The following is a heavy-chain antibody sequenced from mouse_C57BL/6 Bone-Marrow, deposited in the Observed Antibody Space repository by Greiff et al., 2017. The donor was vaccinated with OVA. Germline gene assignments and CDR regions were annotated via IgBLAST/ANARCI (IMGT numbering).Heavy chain of an antibody. V-gene: IGHV1-69*01. CDR1: GYTFTSYW. Sequence: QVQLQQPGAELVMPGASVKLSCKASGYTFTSYWMHWVKQRPGQGLEWIGEIDPSDSYTNYNQKFKGKSTLTVDKSSSTAYMQLSSLTSEDSAVYYCARELYSNYVFDYWGQGTTLTVSS. CDR3: ARELYSNYVFDY. D-gene: IGHD2-5*01. J-gene: IGHJ2*01. CDR2: IDPSDSYT.